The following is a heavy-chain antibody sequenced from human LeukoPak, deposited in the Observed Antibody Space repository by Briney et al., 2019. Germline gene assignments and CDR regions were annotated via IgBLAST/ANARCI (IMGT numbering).Heavy chain of an antibody. V-gene: IGHV3-21*01. D-gene: IGHD2-8*01. J-gene: IGHJ4*02. CDR1: GFTFRDYT. CDR2: ISKSGTYI. Sequence: GGSLRLSCAASGFTFRDYTMNWVRQAPGKGLEWVSAISKSGTYIKYADSVKGRFTVSRDNSKDTLYLQMNSLRADDTAVYYCARGGTDILLEPPAIPFDYWGQGALVTVSS. CDR3: ARGGTDILLEPPAIPFDY.